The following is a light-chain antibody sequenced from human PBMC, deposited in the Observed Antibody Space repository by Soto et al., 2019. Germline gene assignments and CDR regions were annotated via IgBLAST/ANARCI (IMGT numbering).Light chain of an antibody. J-gene: IGKJ2*01. CDR1: QSVSNN. V-gene: IGKV3-15*01. CDR2: GAS. CDR3: QQYNNWPPMYT. Sequence: EIVMTQSPATLSVSPGERATLSCRASQSVSNNLAWYQQKPGQAPRLLIYGASTRATGIPARFSGCGSGTEFTLTISSLQSEDFAVYYCQQYNNWPPMYTFGQGTKLQIK.